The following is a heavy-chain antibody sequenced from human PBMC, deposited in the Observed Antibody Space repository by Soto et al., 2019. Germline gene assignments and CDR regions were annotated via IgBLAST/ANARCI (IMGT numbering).Heavy chain of an antibody. V-gene: IGHV3-15*01. D-gene: IGHD2-2*01. CDR2: IKSKTDGGTT. Sequence: GGSLRLSCAASGFTFSNAWMSWVRQAPGKGLEWVGRIKSKTDGGTTDYAAPVKGRFTISRDDSKNTLYLQMNSLKTDDTAVYYCTTDAGCSSTSCFDYWGQGTLVTVSS. CDR1: GFTFSNAW. CDR3: TTDAGCSSTSCFDY. J-gene: IGHJ4*02.